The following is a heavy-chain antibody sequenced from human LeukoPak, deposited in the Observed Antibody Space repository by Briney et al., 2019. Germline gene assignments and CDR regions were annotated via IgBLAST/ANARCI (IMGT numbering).Heavy chain of an antibody. V-gene: IGHV3-21*01. CDR2: ISSSSSYM. J-gene: IGHJ4*02. CDR1: GFTFSSYS. CDR3: AREIWNDVDY. D-gene: IGHD1-1*01. Sequence: GGSLRLSCAASGFTFSSYSMNWVRQAPGKGLEWVSSISSSSSYMYYADSVKSRFTISRDNAKNSLYLQMNSLRAEDTAVYYCAREIWNDVDYWGQGTLVTVSS.